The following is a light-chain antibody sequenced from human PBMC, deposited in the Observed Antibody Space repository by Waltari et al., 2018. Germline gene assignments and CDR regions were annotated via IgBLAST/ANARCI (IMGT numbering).Light chain of an antibody. CDR1: NSNIGSNY. Sequence: QSVLTQPPSASGTPGRRVTIPCSGRNSNIGSNYVYGYQQLPGTTPKLVIYMSNQRPSGVPDRFSGSKSGTSASLAISGLRSDDEADYYCAAWDDSLNVILFGGGTELTVL. V-gene: IGLV1-47*01. CDR2: MSN. CDR3: AAWDDSLNVIL. J-gene: IGLJ2*01.